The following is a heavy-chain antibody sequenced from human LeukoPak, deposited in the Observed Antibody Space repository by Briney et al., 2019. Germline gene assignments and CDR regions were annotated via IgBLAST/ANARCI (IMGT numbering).Heavy chain of an antibody. CDR2: IFYSGST. D-gene: IGHD5-18*01. Sequence: SETLSLTCTVSGGSISSSSYYWGWIRQPPGKGLEWIGNIFYSGSTYYNPSLKSRVTISVDTSKNQFSLKLSSVTAADTAVYYCARVILGIWIQLWTPYYFDYWGQGTLVTVSS. V-gene: IGHV4-39*07. CDR1: GGSISSSSYY. J-gene: IGHJ4*02. CDR3: ARVILGIWIQLWTPYYFDY.